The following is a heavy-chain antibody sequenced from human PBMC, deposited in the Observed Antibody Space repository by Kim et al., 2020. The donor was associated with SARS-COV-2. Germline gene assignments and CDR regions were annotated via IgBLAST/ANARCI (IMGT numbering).Heavy chain of an antibody. CDR2: INSDGTTT. J-gene: IGHJ4*02. CDR3: VRRQFTSGWYYFDY. Sequence: GGSLRLSCAASGFTFSSHWMHWVRQAPGKGAVWVSRINSDGTTTSYGDSVKGRFTISRDNAKNTLYLQMNSLRAEDTAVYYCVRRQFTSGWYYFDYWGQG. CDR1: GFTFSSHW. V-gene: IGHV3-74*01. D-gene: IGHD6-19*01.